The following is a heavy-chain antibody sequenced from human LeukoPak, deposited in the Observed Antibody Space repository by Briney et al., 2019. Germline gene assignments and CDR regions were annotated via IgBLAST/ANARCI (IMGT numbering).Heavy chain of an antibody. Sequence: SETLSLTCTVSGGSISSYYWSWIRQPPGKGLEWISYIYYSGSTDYNPSLKSRVTISVDTSKNQFSLKLSSVTAADTAVYYCARVRPPTGTAMAYYFDYWGQGTLVTVSS. CDR3: ARVRPPTGTAMAYYFDY. CDR1: GGSISSYY. D-gene: IGHD5-18*01. CDR2: IYYSGST. V-gene: IGHV4-59*01. J-gene: IGHJ4*02.